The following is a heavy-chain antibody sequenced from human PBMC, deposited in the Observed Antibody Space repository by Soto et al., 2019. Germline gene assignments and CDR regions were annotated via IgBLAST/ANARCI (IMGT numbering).Heavy chain of an antibody. CDR2: VHHSGST. J-gene: IGHJ5*01. V-gene: IGHV4-61*08. D-gene: IGHD2-21*01. CDR3: ARESYDSILVIHHFADF. Sequence: VTLFRTCTVSGASVSNGVHYWSWIRHHPGRELELMGYVHHSGSTNYNPAPKNRIIMSADITKNQFSLRLPSGHAAHTAVYYCARESYDSILVIHHFADFWGHGPLVTVSS. CDR1: GASVSNGVHY.